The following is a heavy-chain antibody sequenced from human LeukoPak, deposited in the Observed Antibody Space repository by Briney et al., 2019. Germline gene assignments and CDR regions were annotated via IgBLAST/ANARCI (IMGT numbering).Heavy chain of an antibody. Sequence: GGSLRLSCAASGFTFSSYSMNWVRQAPGKGLEWVSSISSSSSYIYYADSVKGRFTISRDNAKNSLYLQMNSLRAEDTAVYYCARDSRRTTVTPDAFDIWGQGTMVTVSS. CDR2: ISSSSSYI. J-gene: IGHJ3*02. D-gene: IGHD4-17*01. V-gene: IGHV3-21*01. CDR3: ARDSRRTTVTPDAFDI. CDR1: GFTFSSYS.